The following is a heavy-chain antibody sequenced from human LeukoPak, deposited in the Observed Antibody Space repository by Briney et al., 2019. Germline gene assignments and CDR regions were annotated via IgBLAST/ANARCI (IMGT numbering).Heavy chain of an antibody. CDR1: GGSISSYY. J-gene: IGHJ4*02. V-gene: IGHV4-4*07. D-gene: IGHD3-10*01. CDR2: IQTSGST. CDR3: ARDLYYYDSGSYPQFDY. Sequence: SETLSLTCTFSGGSISSYYWSWIRQPAGKGLEWIGRIQTSGSTNYNPSLKSRVTMSVDTSKNQVSLKLSSVTAADTAVYYCARDLYYYDSGSYPQFDYWGQGTLVTVSS.